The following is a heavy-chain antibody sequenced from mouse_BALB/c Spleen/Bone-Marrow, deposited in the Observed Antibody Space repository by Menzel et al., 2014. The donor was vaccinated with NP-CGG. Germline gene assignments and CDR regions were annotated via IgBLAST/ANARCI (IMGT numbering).Heavy chain of an antibody. CDR2: IYPGDGDA. CDR1: GYAFSSYW. V-gene: IGHV1-80*01. D-gene: IGHD2-14*01. CDR3: ARSLYYRYDGFAY. Sequence: AQLQQSGAELVRPGSSVKISCKASGYAFSSYWMNWVKQRPGQGLEWIGQIYPGDGDANYNGKFKGKATLTADKSSSTAYMQLSSLTSEDSAVYFCARSLYYRYDGFAYWGQGTLVTVSA. J-gene: IGHJ3*01.